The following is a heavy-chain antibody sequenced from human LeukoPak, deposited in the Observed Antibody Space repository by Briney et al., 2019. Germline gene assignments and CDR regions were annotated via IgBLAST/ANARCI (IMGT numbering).Heavy chain of an antibody. D-gene: IGHD2-15*01. CDR1: GFTFTTYS. J-gene: IGHJ4*02. CDR3: ARVGGRLYYFDY. CDR2: INSDGSST. V-gene: IGHV3-74*01. Sequence: GGSLRLSCAASGFTFTTYSMNWVRQAPGKGLVWVSRINSDGSSTSYADSVKGRFAISRDNAKNTLHLQMNSLRAEDTAVYYCARVGGRLYYFDYWGQGTLVTVSS.